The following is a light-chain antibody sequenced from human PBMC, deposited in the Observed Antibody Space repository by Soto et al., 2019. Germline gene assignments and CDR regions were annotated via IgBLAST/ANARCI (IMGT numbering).Light chain of an antibody. J-gene: IGKJ1*01. CDR2: DAS. CDR1: QSVSSNF. CDR3: QQYGSSPRT. V-gene: IGKV3-20*01. Sequence: DIVLTPSPGTLSLSPGERATLSCRASQSVSSNFLAWYQQKPGQAPRLLIYDASNRATGIPDRFSGSGSGTDFTLTISRLEPEDFAVYYCQQYGSSPRTFGQGTKVDIK.